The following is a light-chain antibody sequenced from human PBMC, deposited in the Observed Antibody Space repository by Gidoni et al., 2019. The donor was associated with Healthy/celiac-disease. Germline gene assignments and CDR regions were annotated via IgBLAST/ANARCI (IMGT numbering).Light chain of an antibody. J-gene: IGKJ4*01. Sequence: DIQMPQSPSSLSASVGDRVTITCRGSQRISSYLNWYQQKPGKAPTLLIYAASSLQSGVPSRCSGSGSGTDFTLTSSSLQPEDFATYYCQQSYSTPTFGGGTKVEIK. CDR1: QRISSY. CDR2: AAS. V-gene: IGKV1-39*01. CDR3: QQSYSTPT.